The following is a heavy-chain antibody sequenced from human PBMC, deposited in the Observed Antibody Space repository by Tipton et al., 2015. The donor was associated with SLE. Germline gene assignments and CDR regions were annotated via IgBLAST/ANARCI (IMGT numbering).Heavy chain of an antibody. D-gene: IGHD2-21*01. V-gene: IGHV4-39*07. Sequence: TLSLTCTVSGGSISSSSYYWGWIRQPPGKGLEWIGSIYYSGSTYYNPSLKSRVTISVDTSKNQFSLKLSSVTAADTAVYYCARDDSWAYCGGDFGWYFDLWGRGTLVTVSS. CDR3: ARDDSWAYCGGDFGWYFDL. J-gene: IGHJ2*01. CDR2: IYYSGST. CDR1: GGSISSSSYY.